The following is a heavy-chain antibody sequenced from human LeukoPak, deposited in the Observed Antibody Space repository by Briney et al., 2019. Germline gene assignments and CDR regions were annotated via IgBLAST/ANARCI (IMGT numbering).Heavy chain of an antibody. D-gene: IGHD3-16*02. J-gene: IGHJ3*02. CDR1: GFTFSSYE. V-gene: IGHV3-48*01. Sequence: PGGSLRLSCAASGFTFSSYEMHWVRQAPGKGLEWVSYISSSSSTIYYADSVKGRFTISRDNAKNSLYLQMNSLRAEDTAVYYCARVLGITFGGVIVPDAFDIWGQGTMVTVSS. CDR2: ISSSSSTI. CDR3: ARVLGITFGGVIVPDAFDI.